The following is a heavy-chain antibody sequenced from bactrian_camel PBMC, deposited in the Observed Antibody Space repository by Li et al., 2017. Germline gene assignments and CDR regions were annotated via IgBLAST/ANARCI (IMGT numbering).Heavy chain of an antibody. V-gene: IGHV3S53*01. D-gene: IGHD1*01. CDR3: AADLRGRCKFWPHSELGY. CDR2: IRNDGST. Sequence: HVQLVESGGGSVQAGGSLTLSCVASRSICSNHCLGWFRQAPGNECEMVSAIRNDGSTYYVRSVLGRFTVSQIASNTVSLQMGMLKPEDTGMYYCAADLRGRCKFWPHSELGYWGQGTQVTVS. CDR1: RSICSNHC. J-gene: IGHJ6*01.